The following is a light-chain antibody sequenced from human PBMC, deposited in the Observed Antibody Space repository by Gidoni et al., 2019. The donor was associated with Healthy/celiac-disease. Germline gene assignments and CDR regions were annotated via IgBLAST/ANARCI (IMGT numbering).Light chain of an antibody. V-gene: IGKV3-20*01. CDR2: GAS. J-gene: IGKJ2*04. CDR1: QSVSSSY. Sequence: EIALTQSPGTLSLSPGERATLSCRASQSVSSSYLAWYQQTPGQAPRLLIYGASSRSTGIPDRFSGSGSGTDFTLTISRLEPEDFAVYYCQQYGSSPCSCGQGTKLEIK. CDR3: QQYGSSPCS.